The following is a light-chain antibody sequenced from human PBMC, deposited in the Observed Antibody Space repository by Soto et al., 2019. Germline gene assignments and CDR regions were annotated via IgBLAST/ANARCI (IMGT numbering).Light chain of an antibody. CDR3: QSYDSSLSGSYV. Sequence: QSVLAQPTSVSGAPGQRVTISCTGSSSNIGAGYDVHWYQQLPGTAPKLLIYGNSNRPSGVPDRFSGSKSGTSASLAINGLQAEDEADYHCQSYDSSLSGSYVFGTGTKVTVL. CDR2: GNS. CDR1: SSNIGAGYD. V-gene: IGLV1-40*01. J-gene: IGLJ1*01.